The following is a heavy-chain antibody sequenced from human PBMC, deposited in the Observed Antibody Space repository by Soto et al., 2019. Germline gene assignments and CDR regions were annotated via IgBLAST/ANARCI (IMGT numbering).Heavy chain of an antibody. D-gene: IGHD3-16*01. CDR1: GGTFSSYA. J-gene: IGHJ4*02. CDR2: IIPIFGTA. CDR3: GRVEDDYVWGATRY. Sequence: QVQLVQSGAEVKKPGSSVKVSCKASGGTFSSYAISWVRQAPGQGLEWMGGIIPIFGTANYAQKFQGRVTITEEKSTSAAYMEQSSLRCEDTVVYYCGRVEDDYVWGATRYWGQGTLVTVSS. V-gene: IGHV1-69*06.